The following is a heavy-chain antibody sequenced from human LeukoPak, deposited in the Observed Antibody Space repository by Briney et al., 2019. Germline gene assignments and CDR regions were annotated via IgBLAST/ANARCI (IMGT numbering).Heavy chain of an antibody. J-gene: IGHJ4*02. V-gene: IGHV4-39*01. Sequence: SETLSLTCTVSGGSISSSSYYWGWIRQPPGKGLEWIGSIYYSGSTYYNPSLKSRVTISVDTSKNQFSLKLSSVTAADTAVYYCASQPTSDIRQDYWGQGTLVTVSS. CDR3: ASQPTSDIRQDY. D-gene: IGHD3-9*01. CDR1: GGSISSSSYY. CDR2: IYYSGST.